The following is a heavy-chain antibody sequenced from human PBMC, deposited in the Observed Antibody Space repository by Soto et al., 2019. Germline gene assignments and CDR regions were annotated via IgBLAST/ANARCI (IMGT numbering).Heavy chain of an antibody. CDR1: GFTFSTYW. CDR3: GRGGWCSGHNCPFHY. CDR2: INGDGSST. V-gene: IGHV3-74*01. Sequence: EVQLVESGGGLVQPGGSLRLSCAASGFTFSTYWMHWVCQAPGKGLVWVSYINGDGSSTGYADSVKGRFTISRDNAKNTLYLQMNSLRAEDTAVYYCGRGGWCSGHNCPFHYWGQGTLVPVSS. J-gene: IGHJ4*02. D-gene: IGHD2-15*01.